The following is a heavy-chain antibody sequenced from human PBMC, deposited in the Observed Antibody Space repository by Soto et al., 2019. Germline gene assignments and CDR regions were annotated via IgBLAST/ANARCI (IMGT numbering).Heavy chain of an antibody. D-gene: IGHD3-10*01. CDR3: ATRLQYYYGSWSYYWFDP. CDR1: GYTFTSYG. J-gene: IGHJ5*02. Sequence: QVQLVQSGAEVKKPGASVKVSCKASGYTFTSYGISWVRQAPGQGLEWMGWISAYNGNTNYAQKLQGRVTMTTDTSTSTAYMELRSLRSDDTAVYYCATRLQYYYGSWSYYWFDPWGQGTLVTVSS. CDR2: ISAYNGNT. V-gene: IGHV1-18*01.